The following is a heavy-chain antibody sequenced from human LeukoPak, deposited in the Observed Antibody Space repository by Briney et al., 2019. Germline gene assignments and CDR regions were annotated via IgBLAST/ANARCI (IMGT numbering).Heavy chain of an antibody. V-gene: IGHV4-39*01. J-gene: IGHJ4*02. Sequence: PSETLSLTCTVSGGSISSTNSYWGWIRQPPGKGLEWIGTIYYSRSTYYNPSLRSRVTISVDTSKNQFSLKLSSVTAADTAVYYCARPGARGSLDYWGQGTLVTVSS. CDR1: GGSISSTNSY. CDR2: IYYSRST. CDR3: ARPGARGSLDY. D-gene: IGHD3-10*01.